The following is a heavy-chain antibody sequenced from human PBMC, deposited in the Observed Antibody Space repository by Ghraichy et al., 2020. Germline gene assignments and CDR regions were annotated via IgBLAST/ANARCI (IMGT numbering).Heavy chain of an antibody. CDR1: GFTVSSNY. CDR3: ARVGVAVAGHNDY. V-gene: IGHV3-53*01. J-gene: IGHJ4*02. Sequence: GGSLRLSCAASGFTVSSNYMSWVRQAPGKGLEWVSVIYSGGSTYYADSVKGRFTISRDNSKNTLYLQMNSLRAEDTAVYYCARVGVAVAGHNDYWGQGTLVTVSS. CDR2: IYSGGST. D-gene: IGHD6-19*01.